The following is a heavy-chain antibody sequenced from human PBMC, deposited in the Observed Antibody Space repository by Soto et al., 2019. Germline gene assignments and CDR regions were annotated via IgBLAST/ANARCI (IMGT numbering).Heavy chain of an antibody. V-gene: IGHV3-30-3*01. CDR1: GFTFSSYA. CDR2: ISYDGSNK. J-gene: IGHJ4*02. CDR3: ARDTGEDGGSYFDY. D-gene: IGHD4-17*01. Sequence: QVQLVESGRGVVQPGRSLRLSCAASGFTFSSYAMHWVRQAPGKGLEWVAVISYDGSNKYYADSVKGRFTISRDNSKNTLYLQMNSLRAEDTAVYYCARDTGEDGGSYFDYWGQGTLVTVSS.